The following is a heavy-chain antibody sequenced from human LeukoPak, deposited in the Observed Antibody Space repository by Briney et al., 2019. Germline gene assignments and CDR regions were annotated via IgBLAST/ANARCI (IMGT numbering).Heavy chain of an antibody. V-gene: IGHV4-34*01. CDR2: INHSGST. CDR1: GGSFSGYY. CDR3: ARVRPSAAVAGIPNPNWFDP. D-gene: IGHD6-19*01. J-gene: IGHJ5*02. Sequence: PSETLSLTCAVYGGSFSGYYWSWIRQPPGKGLEWIGEINHSGSTNYNPSLKSRVTISVDTSKNQFSLKLSSVTAADTAVYYCARVRPSAAVAGIPNPNWFDPWGQGTLVTVSS.